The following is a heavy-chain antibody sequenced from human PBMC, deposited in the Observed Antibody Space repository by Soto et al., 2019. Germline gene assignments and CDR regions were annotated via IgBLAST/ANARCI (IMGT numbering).Heavy chain of an antibody. CDR2: INYSGST. V-gene: IGHV4-34*01. J-gene: IGHJ4*02. Sequence: PSDTLSLTCAVYGGSFSGYYWSWIRQPPGKGLEWIGEINYSGSTNYNPSLKSRVTISVDTSKNQFSLKLSSVTAADTAVYYCARLVGSSGWSFDYWGQGTLVTVSS. D-gene: IGHD6-19*01. CDR1: GGSFSGYY. CDR3: ARLVGSSGWSFDY.